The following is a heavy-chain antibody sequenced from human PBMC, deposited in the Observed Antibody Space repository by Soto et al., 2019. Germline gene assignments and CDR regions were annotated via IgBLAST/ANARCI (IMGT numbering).Heavy chain of an antibody. Sequence: QVQLQASGPGLVRPSGTVSLTCAVSGVSISSDHWWSWVRQPPGKALEWIGEIHHSGSTNYNPSLKSRVTMSVVPSKDLFSLTLNSVTAADTAFYYGARDQGGHPGDWGQGTLVSVSS. J-gene: IGHJ4*02. CDR2: IHHSGST. D-gene: IGHD6-25*01. V-gene: IGHV4-4*02. CDR3: ARDQGGHPGD. CDR1: GVSISSDHW.